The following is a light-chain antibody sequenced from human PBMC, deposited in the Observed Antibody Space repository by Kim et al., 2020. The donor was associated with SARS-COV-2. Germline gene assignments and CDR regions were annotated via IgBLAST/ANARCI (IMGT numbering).Light chain of an antibody. CDR2: KIP. Sequence: DIVMTQTPLFSPVTLGQPASISCRSSQSLVYSDGNTYLSWLQQRPCQPPRLLIYKIPNRFSGVPDRFSGSGAGTDFTLKISRVEAEDVGVYYCMQATQFPLTFGGGTKVDIK. J-gene: IGKJ4*01. CDR1: QSLVYSDGNTY. CDR3: MQATQFPLT. V-gene: IGKV2-24*01.